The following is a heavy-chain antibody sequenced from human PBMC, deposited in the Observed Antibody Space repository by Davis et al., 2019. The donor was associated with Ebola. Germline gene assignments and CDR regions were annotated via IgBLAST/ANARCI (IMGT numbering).Heavy chain of an antibody. D-gene: IGHD2-15*01. CDR2: IIPILGIA. Sequence: AASVKVSCKASGGTFSSYAISWVRQAPGQGLKWMGRIIPILGIANYAQKFQGRVTITADKSTSTAYMELSSLRSEDTAVYYCARGLLGCSGGSCYGLLFDYWGQGTLVTVSS. J-gene: IGHJ4*02. V-gene: IGHV1-69*04. CDR3: ARGLLGCSGGSCYGLLFDY. CDR1: GGTFSSYA.